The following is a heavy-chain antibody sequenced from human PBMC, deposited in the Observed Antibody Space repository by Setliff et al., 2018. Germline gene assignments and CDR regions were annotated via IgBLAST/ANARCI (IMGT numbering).Heavy chain of an antibody. D-gene: IGHD4-17*01. V-gene: IGHV1-8*01. CDR3: ARGDYGDYGEGEAAY. CDR1: GYTFTSYD. Sequence: ASVKVSCKASGYTFTSYDINWVRQATGQGLEWMGWMNPNSGNTGYAQKFQGRVTMTRNTSISTAYMELRSLRSEDTAVYYCARGDYGDYGEGEAAYWGQGTLVTVSS. J-gene: IGHJ4*02. CDR2: MNPNSGNT.